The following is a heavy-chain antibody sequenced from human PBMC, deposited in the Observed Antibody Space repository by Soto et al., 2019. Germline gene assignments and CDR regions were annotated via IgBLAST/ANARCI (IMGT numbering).Heavy chain of an antibody. Sequence: ASVKVSCKASGYTFTCYYMHWVRQAPGQGLEWMGWSNPNSGGTNYAQKFQGRVTMTRDTSISTAYMELSRLRSDDTAVYSCAEGGNDNYYDSSGYYYYYYGMDVWGQGTTV. CDR1: GYTFTCYY. D-gene: IGHD3-22*01. CDR2: SNPNSGGT. CDR3: AEGGNDNYYDSSGYYYYYYGMDV. J-gene: IGHJ6*02. V-gene: IGHV1-2*02.